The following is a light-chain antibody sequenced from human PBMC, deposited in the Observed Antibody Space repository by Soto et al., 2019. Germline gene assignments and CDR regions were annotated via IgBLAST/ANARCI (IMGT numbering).Light chain of an antibody. CDR1: SSDVGAYDF. J-gene: IGLJ1*01. Sequence: QSALTQPASVSGSPGQSITFSCTGTSSDVGAYDFVSWYQQHPDKAPKLMIYEVRNRPSGVSNRFSGSKSVNTATLTISGLQAEDEADYYCSSYTTSSTRVFGTGTKVTVL. V-gene: IGLV2-14*03. CDR3: SSYTTSSTRV. CDR2: EVR.